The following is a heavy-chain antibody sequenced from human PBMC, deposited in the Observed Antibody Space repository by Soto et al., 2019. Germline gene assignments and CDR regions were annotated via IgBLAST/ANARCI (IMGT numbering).Heavy chain of an antibody. D-gene: IGHD3-10*01. Sequence: PSETLSLTCAVCGESFSGYYWSGIRQPPGKGLEWIGEINHSGSTNYNPSLKSRVTISVDTSKNQFSLKLSSVTAADTAVYYCARWGITMVRGVIYNYYYYGMDVWGQGTTVTVSS. CDR3: ARWGITMVRGVIYNYYYYGMDV. CDR2: INHSGST. CDR1: GESFSGYY. V-gene: IGHV4-34*01. J-gene: IGHJ6*02.